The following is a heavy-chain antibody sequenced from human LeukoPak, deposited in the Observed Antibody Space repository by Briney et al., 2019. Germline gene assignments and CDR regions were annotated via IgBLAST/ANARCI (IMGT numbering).Heavy chain of an antibody. D-gene: IGHD4-23*01. CDR2: IYSGGTT. J-gene: IGHJ4*02. CDR3: ARRAGGYSHPYDY. V-gene: IGHV3-53*01. Sequence: GGSLRLSCAVSGFTFSGNYMSWVRQAPGKGLEWVSLIYSGGTTYYSDSVKGRCTISRDNSKNTLYLQMNSLRAEDTAVYYCARRAGGYSHPYDYWGQGILVTVSS. CDR1: GFTFSGNY.